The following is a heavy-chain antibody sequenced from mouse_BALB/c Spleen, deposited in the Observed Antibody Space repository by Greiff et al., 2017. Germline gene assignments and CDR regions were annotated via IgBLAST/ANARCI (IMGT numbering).Heavy chain of an antibody. Sequence: EVMLVESGGGLVKPGGSLKLSCAASGFTFSSYAMSWVRQSPEKRLEWVAEISSGGSYTYYPDTVTGRFTISRDNPKNTLFLQMTSLRSEDTAMYYCARADGNYPHYYAMDYWGQGTSVTVSS. CDR3: ARADGNYPHYYAMDY. V-gene: IGHV5-9-4*01. CDR2: ISSGGSYT. J-gene: IGHJ4*01. CDR1: GFTFSSYA. D-gene: IGHD2-1*01.